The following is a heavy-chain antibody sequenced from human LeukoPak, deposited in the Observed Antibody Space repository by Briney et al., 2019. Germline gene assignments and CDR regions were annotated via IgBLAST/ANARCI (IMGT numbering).Heavy chain of an antibody. D-gene: IGHD1-26*01. V-gene: IGHV1-2*02. J-gene: IGHJ4*02. CDR2: INPESGDT. Sequence: ASVKVSCKASGYSXTDFYMHGVRQAPGQGLEWMGWINPESGDTKYAQKFQGRVTMTGDTSITTAYMELSRLRSDDTAVYYCASVSGHYQADGYWGQGTLVTVSS. CDR1: GYSXTDFY. CDR3: ASVSGHYQADGY.